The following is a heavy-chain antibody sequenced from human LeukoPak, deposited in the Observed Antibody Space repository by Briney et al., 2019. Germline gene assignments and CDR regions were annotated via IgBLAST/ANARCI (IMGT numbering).Heavy chain of an antibody. V-gene: IGHV4-39*01. CDR2: IYYSGST. D-gene: IGHD2-8*02. Sequence: SETLSLTCTVPGGSISSSSYYWGWIRQPPGKGLEWIGSIYYSGSTYYNPSLKSRVTISVDTSKNQFSLKLSSVTAADTAVYYCARVPGTGYYYYMDVWGKGTTVTVSS. J-gene: IGHJ6*03. CDR3: ARVPGTGYYYYMDV. CDR1: GGSISSSSYY.